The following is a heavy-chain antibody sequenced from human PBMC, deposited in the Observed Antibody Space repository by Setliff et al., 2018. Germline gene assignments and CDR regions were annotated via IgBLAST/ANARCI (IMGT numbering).Heavy chain of an antibody. Sequence: ASVKVSCKASGYIFTDYYMHWVRQAPGQELGWMGRINPNSGGTNYAQKFQGRVTMTTDTSTGTAYMELRSLRSDDTAVYYCARVRYYYDSSGWFDPWGQGTLVTVSS. CDR1: GYIFTDYY. J-gene: IGHJ5*02. V-gene: IGHV1-2*06. D-gene: IGHD3-22*01. CDR2: INPNSGGT. CDR3: ARVRYYYDSSGWFDP.